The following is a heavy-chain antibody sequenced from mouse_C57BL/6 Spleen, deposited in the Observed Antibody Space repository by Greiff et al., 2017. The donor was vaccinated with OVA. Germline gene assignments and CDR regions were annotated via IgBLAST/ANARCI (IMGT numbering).Heavy chain of an antibody. V-gene: IGHV1-26*01. CDR1: GYTFTDYY. D-gene: IGHD4-1*01. Sequence: EVQLQQSGPELVKPGASVKISCKASGYTFTDYYMNWVKQSHGKSLEWIGDINPNNGGTSYNQKFKGKATLTVDKSSSTAYMELRSLTSEDSAVYYCARGLGRRYYAMDYWGQATSVTVSS. CDR3: ARGLGRRYYAMDY. J-gene: IGHJ4*01. CDR2: INPNNGGT.